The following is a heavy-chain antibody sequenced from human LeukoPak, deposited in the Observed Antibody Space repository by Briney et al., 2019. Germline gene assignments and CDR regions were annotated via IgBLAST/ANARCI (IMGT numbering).Heavy chain of an antibody. V-gene: IGHV3-74*01. CDR1: GFTFGSHW. CDR2: INGDGSTT. J-gene: IGHJ5*02. Sequence: GGSLRLSCAASGFTFGSHWMNWVRQAPGKGPVWVSRINGDGSTTVYADSAQGRFSISRDNAKSTLYLHMNSPRAEDTAVYYCAREGGGYCSGINCWKWFDPWGQGTLVTVSS. CDR3: AREGGGYCSGINCWKWFDP. D-gene: IGHD2-15*01.